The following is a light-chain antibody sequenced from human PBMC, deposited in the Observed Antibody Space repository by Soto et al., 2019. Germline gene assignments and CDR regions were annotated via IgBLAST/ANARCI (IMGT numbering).Light chain of an antibody. J-gene: IGKJ1*01. Sequence: IVLTQSPVTLSLSPGERATLSCRASQSVSSNYLAWYQQKPGQAPRLLMYDASSRATGIPDRFSGSGSGTDFTLTISRLEPEDFAVYYCQQYSSSRTFGQGTKVDIK. CDR3: QQYSSSRT. CDR2: DAS. V-gene: IGKV3-20*01. CDR1: QSVSSNY.